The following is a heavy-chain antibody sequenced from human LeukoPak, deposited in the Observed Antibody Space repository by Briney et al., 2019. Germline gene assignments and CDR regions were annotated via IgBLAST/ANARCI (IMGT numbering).Heavy chain of an antibody. J-gene: IGHJ4*02. V-gene: IGHV3-7*03. CDR3: ASQPAAADVDY. CDR2: INQDGSEK. CDR1: GFTFTNYL. D-gene: IGHD2-2*01. Sequence: GGSLRLSCAASGFTFTNYLMTWVRQAPGKGLEWVANINQDGSEKSYVDSVKGRFTISRDNAKNSLYLQMNSLRADDTGVYYCASQPAAADVDYWGQGTLVTVSS.